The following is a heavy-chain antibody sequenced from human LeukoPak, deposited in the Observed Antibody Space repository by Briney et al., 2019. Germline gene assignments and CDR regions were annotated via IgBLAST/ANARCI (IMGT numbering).Heavy chain of an antibody. CDR2: ISGSGGST. Sequence: PGGPLRLSCAASGFTLSSYAMSWVRQAPGKGLEWVSAISGSGGSTYYADSVKGRFTISRDNSKNTLYLQMNSLRAEDTAVYYCANSRQWLATGNFDYWGQGTLVTVSS. CDR1: GFTLSSYA. V-gene: IGHV3-23*01. J-gene: IGHJ4*02. D-gene: IGHD6-19*01. CDR3: ANSRQWLATGNFDY.